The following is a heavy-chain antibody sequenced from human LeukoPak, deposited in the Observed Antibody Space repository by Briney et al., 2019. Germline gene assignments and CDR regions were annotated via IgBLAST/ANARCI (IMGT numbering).Heavy chain of an antibody. CDR2: INPNSGGT. J-gene: IGHJ2*01. CDR3: AADDGDYNDWYFDL. Sequence: ASVKVSCKASGYTFTGYYMHWVRQAPGQGLEWMGWINPNSGGTNYAQKFQERVTITRDMSTSTAYMELSSLRSEDTAVYYCAADDGDYNDWYFDLWGRGTLVTVSS. CDR1: GYTFTGYY. D-gene: IGHD4-17*01. V-gene: IGHV1-2*02.